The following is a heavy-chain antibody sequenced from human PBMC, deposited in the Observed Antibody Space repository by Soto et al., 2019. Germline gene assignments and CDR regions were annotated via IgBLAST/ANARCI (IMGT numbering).Heavy chain of an antibody. V-gene: IGHV3-23*01. CDR2: ISGSGVST. CDR3: AKVLITMIVVVIPDAFDI. J-gene: IGHJ3*02. Sequence: PGGSLRLSCAASGFTFSSYGMSWVRQAPGKGLEWVSAISGSGVSTYYADSVKGRFTISRDNSKNTLYLQMNSLRAEDTAVYYCAKVLITMIVVVIPDAFDIWGPGTMLTFS. D-gene: IGHD3-22*01. CDR1: GFTFSSYG.